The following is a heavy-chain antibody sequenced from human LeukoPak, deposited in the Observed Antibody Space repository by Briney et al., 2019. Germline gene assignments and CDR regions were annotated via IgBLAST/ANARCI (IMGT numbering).Heavy chain of an antibody. Sequence: GGSLRLSCVASGFTFSNYGMSWVRQAPGKGLEWVSRISFSGVNTYYADSVRGRFTISRDKSKNTLYLQMNSLRAEDTAVYYCARDSSVPYGITDWGQGTLVTVSS. V-gene: IGHV3-23*01. CDR1: GFTFSNYG. D-gene: IGHD4-17*01. CDR3: ARDSSVPYGITD. CDR2: ISFSGVNT. J-gene: IGHJ4*02.